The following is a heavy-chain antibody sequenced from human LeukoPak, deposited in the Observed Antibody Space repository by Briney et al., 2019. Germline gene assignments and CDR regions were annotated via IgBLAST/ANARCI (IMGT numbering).Heavy chain of an antibody. CDR3: ARDKQQHFDY. CDR2: IYYSGST. V-gene: IGHV4-39*07. D-gene: IGHD6-13*01. J-gene: IGHJ4*02. Sequence: SETLSLTCTVSGGSISSSSYYWGWIRQPPGKGLEWIGSIYYSGSTYYNPSLKSRVTISVDTSKNQFSLKLSSVTAADTAVYYCARDKQQHFDYWGQGTLVTVSS. CDR1: GGSISSSSYY.